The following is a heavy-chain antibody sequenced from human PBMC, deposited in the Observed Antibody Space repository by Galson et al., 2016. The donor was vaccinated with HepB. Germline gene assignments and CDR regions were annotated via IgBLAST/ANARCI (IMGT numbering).Heavy chain of an antibody. V-gene: IGHV3-11*01. D-gene: IGHD1-1*01. CDR1: GFAFSDFY. CDR3: ATGTTGYYYYSLDV. Sequence: SLRLSCAASGFAFSDFYMTWIRQAPGKGLEWVSYISGSGTTIYYADSVKGRFTVSRDNAKNSLYLQMNSLTADGTALYYCATGTTGYYYYSLDVWGQGTTVTVSS. CDR2: ISGSGTTI. J-gene: IGHJ6*02.